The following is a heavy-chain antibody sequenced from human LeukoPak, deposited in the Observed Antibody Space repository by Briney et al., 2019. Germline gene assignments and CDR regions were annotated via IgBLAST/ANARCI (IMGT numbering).Heavy chain of an antibody. CDR1: VFTLSNYA. J-gene: IGHJ3*02. CDR2: ISWNSGDI. CDR3: TTRSSHGAFDI. Sequence: GGSLRLSCAASVFTLSNYAMHWVRQVPGKGLEWVSGISWNSGDIIYADSVKGRFTISRDNAKNSLYLQMNSLRVDDTALYYCTTRSSHGAFDIWGQGTMVTVSS. V-gene: IGHV3-9*01.